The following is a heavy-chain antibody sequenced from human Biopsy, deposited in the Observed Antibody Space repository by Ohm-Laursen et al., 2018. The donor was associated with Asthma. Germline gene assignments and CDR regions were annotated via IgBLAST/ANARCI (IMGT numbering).Heavy chain of an antibody. CDR3: ARRGGVRRYFDY. D-gene: IGHD3-16*01. J-gene: IGHJ4*02. Sequence: SETPSLTCTVSGGSISSGAYYWSWVRQPPGKGLEWIGYIYYIGSTYYNPSLKSQVAISLDTSKNQFSLKLSSVTAADTAVYFCARRGGVRRYFDYWGQGTLVTVSS. V-gene: IGHV4-30-4*01. CDR1: GGSISSGAYY. CDR2: IYYIGST.